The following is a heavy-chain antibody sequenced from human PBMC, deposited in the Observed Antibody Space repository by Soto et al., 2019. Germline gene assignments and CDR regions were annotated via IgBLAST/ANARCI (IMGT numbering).Heavy chain of an antibody. CDR1: GFTFGSYA. CDR3: ARVSSLPYYYDKGEYFDY. V-gene: IGHV3-30-3*01. Sequence: GGSLRLSCAASGFTFGSYAMHSVRQAPGKGLEWVAVISYDGSNKYYADSVKGRFTISRDNSKNTLYLQMNSLRAEDTAVYYCARVSSLPYYYDKGEYFDYWGQGTLVTVSS. J-gene: IGHJ4*02. CDR2: ISYDGSNK. D-gene: IGHD3-22*01.